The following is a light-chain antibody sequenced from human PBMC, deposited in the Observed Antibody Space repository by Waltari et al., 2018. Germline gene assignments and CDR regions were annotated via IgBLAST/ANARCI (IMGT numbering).Light chain of an antibody. CDR3: SSYTSSSTWV. J-gene: IGLJ3*02. CDR1: SSDVCGYHS. V-gene: IGLV2-14*03. CDR2: DVS. Sequence: QSALTQPASVSGSPGQSITISCTGPSSDVCGYHSVSWYQQHPGKAPKLMIYDVSNRPSGVSNRFSGSKSGNTASLTISGLQAEDEADYYCSSYTSSSTWVFGGGTKLTVL.